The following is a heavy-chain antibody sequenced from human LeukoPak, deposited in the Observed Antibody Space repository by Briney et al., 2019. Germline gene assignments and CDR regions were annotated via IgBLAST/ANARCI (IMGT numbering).Heavy chain of an antibody. Sequence: PSETLSLTCTVSGGSISSYYWSWIRQPPGKGLEWIGYIYYSGSTNYNPSLKSRVTISVDTSKNQFSLKLSSVTAADTAVYYCATFSRTYYYDSSGFDAFDIWGQGTMVTVSS. J-gene: IGHJ3*02. D-gene: IGHD3-22*01. CDR1: GGSISSYY. V-gene: IGHV4-59*01. CDR2: IYYSGST. CDR3: ATFSRTYYYDSSGFDAFDI.